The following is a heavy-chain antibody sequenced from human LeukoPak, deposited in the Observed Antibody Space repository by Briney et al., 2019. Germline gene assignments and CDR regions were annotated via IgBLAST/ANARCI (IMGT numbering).Heavy chain of an antibody. CDR2: IKSKTDGGTT. J-gene: IGHJ4*02. V-gene: IGHV3-15*01. D-gene: IGHD4-17*01. Sequence: GGSLRLSCAASGFTFSNAWMSWVRQAPGKGLEWVGRIKSKTDGGTTDYAAPVKGRFTISRDDSKNTLYLQMNSLRAEDTAVYYCAKDLGVMTTVTADYWGQGTLVTVSS. CDR1: GFTFSNAW. CDR3: AKDLGVMTTVTADY.